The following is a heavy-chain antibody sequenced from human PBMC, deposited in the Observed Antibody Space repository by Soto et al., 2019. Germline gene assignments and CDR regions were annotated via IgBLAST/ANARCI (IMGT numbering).Heavy chain of an antibody. CDR2: IYHGLSI. Sequence: SETLSLTCAVYSGSFSGYYWSWIRQPQGKGLEWIGEIYHGLSIVYNPSLKSRVTISGDSSKNQFSLKLSSVTAADTAVYYCARHGGYYFDYWGQGTLVTVSS. V-gene: IGHV4-34*01. CDR1: SGSFSGYY. J-gene: IGHJ4*02. D-gene: IGHD3-16*01. CDR3: ARHGGYYFDY.